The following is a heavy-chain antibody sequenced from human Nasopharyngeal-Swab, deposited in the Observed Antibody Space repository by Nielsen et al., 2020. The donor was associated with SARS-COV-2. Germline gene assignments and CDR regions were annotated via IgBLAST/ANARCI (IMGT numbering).Heavy chain of an antibody. J-gene: IGHJ4*02. CDR3: ARAIQPDY. CDR2: IDAGGANT. Sequence: GGSLRLSCAASGFTFSSYAMTWVRQAPGKGLEWVSTIDAGGANTFYADSVKGRFTISRDNSKNTLYLQMNSLRAEDTAVYYCARAIQPDYWGQGTLVTVSS. V-gene: IGHV3-23*01. CDR1: GFTFSSYA.